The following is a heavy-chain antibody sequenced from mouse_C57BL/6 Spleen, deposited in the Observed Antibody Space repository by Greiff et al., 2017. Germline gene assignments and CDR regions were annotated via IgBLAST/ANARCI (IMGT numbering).Heavy chain of an antibody. CDR2: ISDGGSYT. Sequence: EVHLVESGGGLVKPGGSLKLSCAASGFTFSSYAMSWVRQTPEQRLQWCATISDGGSYTYYPATVKGRFTISRDHAKNHLFLQLSHLKSEDTAMXYCASEGGPLDYWGQGTTLTVSS. V-gene: IGHV5-4*01. CDR1: GFTFSSYA. J-gene: IGHJ2*01. CDR3: ASEGGPLDY.